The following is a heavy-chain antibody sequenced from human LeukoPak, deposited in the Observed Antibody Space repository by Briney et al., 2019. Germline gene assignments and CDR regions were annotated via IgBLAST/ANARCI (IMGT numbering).Heavy chain of an antibody. CDR1: GFTFTNAW. CDR2: SKSKGDGGTT. D-gene: IGHD3-10*01. V-gene: IGHV3-15*01. Sequence: PGGSLRLSCAASGFTFTNAWMNWVRQAPGKGLEWLGRSKSKGDGGTTDYAAPGKGRFTISRDDSKNILYLQMNSLKIEDTAVYFCSTPPIRGSRYYYYHMDVWGKGTTVTVSS. J-gene: IGHJ6*03. CDR3: STPPIRGSRYYYYHMDV.